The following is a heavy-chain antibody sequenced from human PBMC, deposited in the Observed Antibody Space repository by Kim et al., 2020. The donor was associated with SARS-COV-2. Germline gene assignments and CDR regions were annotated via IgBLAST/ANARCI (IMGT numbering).Heavy chain of an antibody. D-gene: IGHD6-19*01. V-gene: IGHV3-30*18. Sequence: GGSLRLSCEASGFTFSNYGMHWVRQAPGKGLEWVAVISYDGSNKYYADSVKGRFTISRDNSENTLYLQMNSLRAEDTAVYYCAKAIAGSSAEDWGQGTLV. CDR2: ISYDGSNK. CDR3: AKAIAGSSAED. J-gene: IGHJ4*02. CDR1: GFTFSNYG.